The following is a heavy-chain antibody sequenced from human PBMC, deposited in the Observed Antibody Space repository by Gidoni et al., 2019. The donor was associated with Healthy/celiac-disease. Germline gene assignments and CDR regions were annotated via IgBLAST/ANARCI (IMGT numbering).Heavy chain of an antibody. CDR1: GFTFRSDA. Sequence: EVQLLESGGGLVQPGGSLSLSCAASGFTFRSDAMRWVRQASGKGVEWVSAISGSGGSTYYADSVKGRFTISRDNSKNTLYLQMNSLRAEDTAVYYCAKGSLTGGLDWFDPWGQGTLVTVSS. V-gene: IGHV3-23*01. D-gene: IGHD1-26*01. J-gene: IGHJ5*02. CDR2: ISGSGGST. CDR3: AKGSLTGGLDWFDP.